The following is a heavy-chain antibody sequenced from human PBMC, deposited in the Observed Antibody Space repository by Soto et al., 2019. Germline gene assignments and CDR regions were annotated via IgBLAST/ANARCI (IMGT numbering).Heavy chain of an antibody. V-gene: IGHV1-69*08. CDR3: ARPGAAAWGEFDY. D-gene: IGHD6-13*01. CDR2: IIPILGTA. J-gene: IGHJ4*02. CDR1: GGTFSSYT. Sequence: QVQLVQSGAEVKKPGSSVKVSCKASGGTFSSYTISWVRQAPGQGLEWMGRIIPILGTANYAQKFQGRVTITADKSTSTAYMELSSLRSEDTAVYYCARPGAAAWGEFDYWGQGTLVTVSS.